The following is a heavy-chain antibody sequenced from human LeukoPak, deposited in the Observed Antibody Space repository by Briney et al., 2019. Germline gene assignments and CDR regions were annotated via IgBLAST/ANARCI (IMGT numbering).Heavy chain of an antibody. J-gene: IGHJ5*02. Sequence: GASVKVSCKASEGTFSNYAITWVRQAPGQGLEWMGGIIPIFGTADYAQKFQDRVTITADESTSTAYMELRSLRSEDTAVYYCARGGIGAAAFNWFDPWGQGTLVTVSS. CDR3: ARGGIGAAAFNWFDP. D-gene: IGHD3-16*01. CDR1: EGTFSNYA. V-gene: IGHV1-69*13. CDR2: IIPIFGTA.